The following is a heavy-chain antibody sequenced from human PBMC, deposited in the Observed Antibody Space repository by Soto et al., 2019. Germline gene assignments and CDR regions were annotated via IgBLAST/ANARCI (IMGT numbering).Heavy chain of an antibody. CDR3: ARQFETRFFFLRGSQPPPPSHF. CDR1: GGSVSSGSYY. Sequence: SETLSLTCTVSGGSVSSGSYYWSWIRQPPGKGLEWIGYIYYSGSTNYNPSLKSRVTISVDTSKNQFSLKLSSVTAADTAVYYCARQFETRFFFLRGSQPPPPSHFWDPGTLVTV. CDR2: IYYSGST. D-gene: IGHD3-3*01. J-gene: IGHJ4*02. V-gene: IGHV4-61*01.